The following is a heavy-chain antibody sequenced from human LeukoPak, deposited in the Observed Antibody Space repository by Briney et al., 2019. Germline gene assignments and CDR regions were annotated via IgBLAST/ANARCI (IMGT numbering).Heavy chain of an antibody. CDR3: ATAYARGWYYFDY. Sequence: GGSLRLSCAASGFSFSSYAMSWVRQAPGKGLEWVSSISNTGGSTYYAGSVKGRFTISRDSSKNTLYLQVDSLRAEDTAVYYCATAYARGWYYFDYWGQGTLVTVSS. J-gene: IGHJ4*02. CDR2: ISNTGGST. D-gene: IGHD6-19*01. CDR1: GFSFSSYA. V-gene: IGHV3-23*01.